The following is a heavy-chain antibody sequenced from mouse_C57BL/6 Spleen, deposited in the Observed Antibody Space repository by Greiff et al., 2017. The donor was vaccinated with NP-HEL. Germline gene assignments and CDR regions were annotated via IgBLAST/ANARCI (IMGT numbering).Heavy chain of an antibody. CDR3: TRAYCDNYLDY. CDR2: ISSGGDYI. V-gene: IGHV5-9-1*02. CDR1: GFTFSSYA. J-gene: IGHJ2*01. Sequence: EVKLVESGEGLVKPGGSLKLSCAASGFTFSSYAMSWVRQTPEKRLEWVAYISSGGDYIYYADTVKGRFTISRDNARNTLYLQMSSLKSEDTAMYYCTRAYCDNYLDYWGQGTTLTVSS. D-gene: IGHD2-4*01.